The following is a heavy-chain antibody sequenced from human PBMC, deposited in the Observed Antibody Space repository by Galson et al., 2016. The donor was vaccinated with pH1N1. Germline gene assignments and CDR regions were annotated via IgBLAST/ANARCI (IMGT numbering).Heavy chain of an antibody. D-gene: IGHD1-26*01. CDR1: LYPISRGFY. Sequence: LTCVVSLYPISRGFYLDWVRQSPGKGLEWIGSIYHSGSTYYNPSLRSRVTLSVDTSKNQFSLKMSSVTAADTAVYYCTRRLSGWEPFDYWGQGTLVTVSS. CDR2: IYHSGST. J-gene: IGHJ4*02. CDR3: TRRLSGWEPFDY. V-gene: IGHV4-38-2*01.